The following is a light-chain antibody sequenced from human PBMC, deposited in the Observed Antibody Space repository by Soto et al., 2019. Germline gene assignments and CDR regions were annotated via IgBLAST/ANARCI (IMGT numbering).Light chain of an antibody. CDR3: QHYNCFSFT. CDR2: EAS. Sequence: DIQMTQSPSTLSASIGDGVTITCRASQSISSWLAWYQQKPGKTPKLLIYEASTLHGGVPSRFGGSGSGTEFTLTINSLQPDDFATYYYQHYNCFSFTFGRGTNLNIK. CDR1: QSISSW. J-gene: IGKJ2*01. V-gene: IGKV1-5*03.